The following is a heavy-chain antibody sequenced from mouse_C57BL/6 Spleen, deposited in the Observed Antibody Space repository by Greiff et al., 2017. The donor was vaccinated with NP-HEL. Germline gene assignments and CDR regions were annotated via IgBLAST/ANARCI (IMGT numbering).Heavy chain of an antibody. CDR1: GYAFSSSW. D-gene: IGHD1-1*01. CDR3: ARVDYGSSYDWYFDV. V-gene: IGHV1-82*01. J-gene: IGHJ1*03. CDR2: IYPGDGDT. Sequence: QVQLKESGPELVKPGASVKISCKASGYAFSSSWMNWVKQRPGKGLEWIGRIYPGDGDTNYNGKFKGKATLTADKSYSTAYMQLSSLTSEDSAVYFCARVDYGSSYDWYFDVWGTGTTVTVSS.